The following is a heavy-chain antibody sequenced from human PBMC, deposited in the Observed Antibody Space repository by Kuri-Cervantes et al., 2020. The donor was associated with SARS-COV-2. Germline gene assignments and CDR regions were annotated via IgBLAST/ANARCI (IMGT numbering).Heavy chain of an antibody. CDR1: GFTFSSYA. CDR3: ARLLKSRTTVTTSVYWYYYYMDV. D-gene: IGHD4-17*01. V-gene: IGHV3-53*01. CDR2: IYSGGST. J-gene: IGHJ6*03. Sequence: ETLSLTCAASGFTFSSYAMHWVRQAPGKGLEWVSVIYSGGSTYYADSVKGRFTISRDNSKNTLYLQMNSLRAEDTAVYYCARLLKSRTTVTTSVYWYYYYMDVWGKGTTVTVSS.